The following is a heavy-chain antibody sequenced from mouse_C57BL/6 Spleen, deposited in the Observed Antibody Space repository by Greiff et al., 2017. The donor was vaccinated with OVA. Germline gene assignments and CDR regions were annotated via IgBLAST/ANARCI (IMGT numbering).Heavy chain of an antibody. CDR1: GYTFTSYW. Sequence: QVQLQQPGAELVRPGTSVKLSCKASGYTFTSYWMHWVKQRPGQGLEWIGVIDPSASYTNYNQKFKGKATLTVDTSSSTAYMQLSSLTSAASAVYYGARWGYGSSQGAMDYWGQGTSVTVSA. D-gene: IGHD1-1*01. CDR3: ARWGYGSSQGAMDY. J-gene: IGHJ4*01. CDR2: IDPSASYT. V-gene: IGHV1-59*01.